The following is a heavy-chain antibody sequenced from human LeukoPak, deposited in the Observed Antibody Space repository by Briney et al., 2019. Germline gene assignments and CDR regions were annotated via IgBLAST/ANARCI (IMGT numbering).Heavy chain of an antibody. V-gene: IGHV3-21*01. CDR3: ARHTSDYYDSSGYYEPGAFDI. CDR1: GFTFSSYS. Sequence: PGGSLRLSCAASGFTFSSYSMNWVRQAPGKGLEWVSSISSSSSYIYYADSVKGRFTISRDNAKNSLYLQMNSLRAEDTAVYYCARHTSDYYDSSGYYEPGAFDIWGQGTMVTVSS. CDR2: ISSSSSYI. J-gene: IGHJ3*02. D-gene: IGHD3-22*01.